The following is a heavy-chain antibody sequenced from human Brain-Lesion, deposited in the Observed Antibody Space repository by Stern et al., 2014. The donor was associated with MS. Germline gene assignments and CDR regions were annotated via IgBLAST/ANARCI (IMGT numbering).Heavy chain of an antibody. Sequence: MQLVESGPGLVKPSETLSLTCTVAGGSVSSTSYAWAWIRQPPGKGLEWIGAIYYSGNPYYSPSLQSRLTISLTPSKNHFPLHWRSGTAADTAVYYCAGEEDIRYCSGGSCTGNWFDPWGQGTLVTVSS. D-gene: IGHD2-15*01. CDR2: IYYSGNP. CDR1: GGSVSSTSYA. V-gene: IGHV4-39*02. CDR3: AGEEDIRYCSGGSCTGNWFDP. J-gene: IGHJ5*02.